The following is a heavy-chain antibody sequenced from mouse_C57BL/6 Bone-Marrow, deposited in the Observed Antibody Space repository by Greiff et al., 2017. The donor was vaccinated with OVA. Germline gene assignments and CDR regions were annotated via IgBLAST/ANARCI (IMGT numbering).Heavy chain of an antibody. Sequence: VQLQQPGAELVKPGASVKLSCKASGYTFTSYWMHWVKQRPGQGLEWIGMIHPNSGSTNYNEKFKSKATLTVDKSSSTAYMQLRSLTSEDSAVYYCARDTTVVAWYFDVWGTGTTVTVSS. CDR2: IHPNSGST. CDR3: ARDTTVVAWYFDV. J-gene: IGHJ1*03. D-gene: IGHD1-1*01. CDR1: GYTFTSYW. V-gene: IGHV1-64*01.